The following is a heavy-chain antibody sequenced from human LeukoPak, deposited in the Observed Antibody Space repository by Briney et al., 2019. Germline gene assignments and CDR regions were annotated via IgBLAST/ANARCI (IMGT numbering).Heavy chain of an antibody. Sequence: PSETLSLTCTVSGVSISSYYWSWIRPPAGKGVEWIGRIYTSGSTNYNPSLKSRVTMSVDTSKNQFSLKLSSVTAADTAVYYCARVGGSGSYYNVADYYGMDVWGQGTTVTVSS. CDR1: GVSISSYY. J-gene: IGHJ6*02. D-gene: IGHD3-10*01. CDR3: ARVGGSGSYYNVADYYGMDV. CDR2: IYTSGST. V-gene: IGHV4-4*07.